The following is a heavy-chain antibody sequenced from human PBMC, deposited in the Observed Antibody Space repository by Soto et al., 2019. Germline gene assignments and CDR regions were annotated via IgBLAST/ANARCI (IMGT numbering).Heavy chain of an antibody. V-gene: IGHV4-30-4*01. CDR2: IHNTGNT. CDR1: GGSIDDITSY. J-gene: IGHJ4*02. CDR3: ARSTYGEGYPHFFAD. Sequence: QVQLQESGPGLVMPSQTLSLTCAVSGGSIDDITSYWTWIRQSPGRSPEWIGYIHNTGNTFYSPSLKRRLAISIDRSKSQFSLKLSAVTAADTAFYYCARSTYGEGYPHFFADWGQGTLVTVSS. D-gene: IGHD3-16*02.